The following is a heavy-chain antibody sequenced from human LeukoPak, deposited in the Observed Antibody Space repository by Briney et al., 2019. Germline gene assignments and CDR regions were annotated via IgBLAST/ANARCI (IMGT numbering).Heavy chain of an antibody. CDR1: GGSISSYY. CDR3: ARAPNLYYFDF. CDR2: IYSTGST. Sequence: PSETLSLTCTVSGGSISSYYWSWIRQPPPQGLEWIGYIYSTGSTSYNPSLKSHVSISIDTSKNQFSLNLNSVTAADTAVDYCARAPNLYYFDFWGQGTPVTVSS. D-gene: IGHD4/OR15-4a*01. V-gene: IGHV4-59*12. J-gene: IGHJ4*01.